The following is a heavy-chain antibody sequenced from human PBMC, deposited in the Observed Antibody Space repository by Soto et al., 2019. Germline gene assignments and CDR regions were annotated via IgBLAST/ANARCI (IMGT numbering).Heavy chain of an antibody. V-gene: IGHV4-61*01. Sequence: QVQLQESGPGLVKPSETLSLTCSVSDGSVNTGNYYWSWIRQPPGKGLEWIGHIYYIGTTNYNPSLKSRVTISVDTSKNQCALKVTSVTAADTAGYFCAREEKQLSRYGGDFDYWGQGILVTVSS. D-gene: IGHD3-16*01. CDR2: IYYIGTT. J-gene: IGHJ4*02. CDR3: AREEKQLSRYGGDFDY. CDR1: DGSVNTGNYY.